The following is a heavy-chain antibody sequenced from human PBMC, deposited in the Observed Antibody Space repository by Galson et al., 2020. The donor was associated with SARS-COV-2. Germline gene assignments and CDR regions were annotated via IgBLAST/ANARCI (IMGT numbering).Heavy chain of an antibody. D-gene: IGHD3-16*01. CDR1: GGSISSDGYY. CDR2: IYYSGHT. CDR3: ARDRTGVAEKDWGAYFYYGMDV. Sequence: ETSETLSLTCTVSGGSISSDGYYWSWIRQHPGTGLEWIGYIYYSGHTYYNPSLKSRATISVDTSKNQFSLKLTSVTAADTAVYYWARDRTGVAEKDWGAYFYYGMDVWGQGTTVTVSS. V-gene: IGHV4-31*03. J-gene: IGHJ6*02.